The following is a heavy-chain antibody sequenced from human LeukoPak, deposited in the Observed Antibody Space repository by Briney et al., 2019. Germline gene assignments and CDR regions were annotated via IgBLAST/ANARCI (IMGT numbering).Heavy chain of an antibody. V-gene: IGHV4-59*11. J-gene: IGHJ4*02. CDR2: ISYSGST. D-gene: IGHD4-17*01. Sequence: PSETLSLTCTVSGGSISSHFWSWIRQPPGKGLELIGYISYSGSTNYNPSLKSRVTISVDTSKNQFSLNLNSVTAADTAVYYCARENGDYGDFDYRGQGTLVTVSS. CDR1: GGSISSHF. CDR3: ARENGDYGDFDY.